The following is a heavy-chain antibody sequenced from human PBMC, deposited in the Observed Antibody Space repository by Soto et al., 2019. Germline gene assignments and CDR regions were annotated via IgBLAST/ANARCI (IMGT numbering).Heavy chain of an antibody. D-gene: IGHD6-13*01. CDR1: GGSISTYY. CDR2: IYSSGST. V-gene: IGHV4-4*07. CDR3: ARQTTYSSSWYDY. J-gene: IGHJ4*02. Sequence: QVQLQESGPGLVKPSETLSLTCTVSGGSISTYYWTWIRQPAGKGLEWIGRIYSSGSTNYNSSLKSRVTMSVDTSKNQFSLKLTSVTAADTAVYYCARQTTYSSSWYDYWGQGTLVTVSS.